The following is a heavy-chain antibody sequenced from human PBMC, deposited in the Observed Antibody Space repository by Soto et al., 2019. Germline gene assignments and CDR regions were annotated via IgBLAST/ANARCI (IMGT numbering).Heavy chain of an antibody. CDR2: IVVGSGNT. CDR1: GFTFTSSA. Sequence: ASVKVSCKASGFTFTSSAVQWVRQARGQRLEWIGWIVVGSGNTNYAQKFQERVTITRDMSTSTAYMELSSLRSEDTALYYCATSYGSGSRPFDYWGQGTPVTVSS. D-gene: IGHD3-10*01. J-gene: IGHJ4*02. V-gene: IGHV1-58*01. CDR3: ATSYGSGSRPFDY.